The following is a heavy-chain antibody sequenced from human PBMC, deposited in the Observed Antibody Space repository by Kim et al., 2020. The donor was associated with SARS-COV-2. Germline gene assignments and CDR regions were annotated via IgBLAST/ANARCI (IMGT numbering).Heavy chain of an antibody. Sequence: GESLKISCKGSGYSFTSYWIGWVRQMPGKGLEWMGVIYPGDSDTRYSPSFQGQVTISADKSISTAYLQWSSLKASDTAMYYCARRNSLRTYYDFWSGYWGDYLGMDVWGQGTTVTVSS. D-gene: IGHD3-3*01. V-gene: IGHV5-51*01. CDR2: IYPGDSDT. CDR1: GYSFTSYW. J-gene: IGHJ6*02. CDR3: ARRNSLRTYYDFWSGYWGDYLGMDV.